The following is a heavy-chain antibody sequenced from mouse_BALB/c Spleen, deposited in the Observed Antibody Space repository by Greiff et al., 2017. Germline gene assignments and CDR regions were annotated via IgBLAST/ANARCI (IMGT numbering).Heavy chain of an antibody. J-gene: IGHJ4*01. CDR2: IYPGSGST. D-gene: IGHD4-1*01. CDR1: GYTFTSYW. V-gene: IGHV1S22*01. Sequence: LQQPGSELVRPGASVKLSCKASGYTFTSYWMHWVKQRHGQGLEWIGNIYPGSGSTNYDEKFKSKGTLTVDTSSSTAYMHLSSLTSEDSAVYYCTREGLTGTRSMDYWGQGTSVTVSS. CDR3: TREGLTGTRSMDY.